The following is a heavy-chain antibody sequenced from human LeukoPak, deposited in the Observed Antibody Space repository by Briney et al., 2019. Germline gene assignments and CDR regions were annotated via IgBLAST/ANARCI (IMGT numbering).Heavy chain of an antibody. CDR2: MTAMFGTT. J-gene: IGHJ6*03. CDR3: ARDTLPPGTPSASYHMDV. Sequence: SGEVSGKASGGTVGSYSVTWVRQAAGQGLGWRGGMTAMFGTTDSAKQFRARVTISPDTSTNTASLDLASLRSDHPAVYLYARDTLPPGTPSASYHMDVCGKGHTVIVSS. V-gene: IGHV1-69*06. D-gene: IGHD2-15*01. CDR1: GGTVGSYS.